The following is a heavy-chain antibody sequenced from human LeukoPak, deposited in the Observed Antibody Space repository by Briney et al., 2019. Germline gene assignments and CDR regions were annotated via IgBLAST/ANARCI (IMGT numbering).Heavy chain of an antibody. CDR3: ARDRGSGSSDAFDI. Sequence: SVKVSCKASGGTFSSYAISWVRQAPGQGLEWMGGIIPIFGTANYAQKFQGRITITADESTSTAYMELSSLRSEDTAVYYCARDRGSGSSDAFDIWGQGTMVTVSS. D-gene: IGHD6-19*01. J-gene: IGHJ3*02. CDR2: IIPIFGTA. CDR1: GGTFSSYA. V-gene: IGHV1-69*13.